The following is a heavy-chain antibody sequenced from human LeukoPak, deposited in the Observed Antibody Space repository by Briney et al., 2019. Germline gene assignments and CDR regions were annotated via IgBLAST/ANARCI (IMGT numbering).Heavy chain of an antibody. Sequence: ASVKVSCKASGYTFTDNGISWVRQAPGEGLEWMGWISANSGKTNYAQRFQARVTMTRETSSSTFYMELRSLRSDDTAVYFCARDKNYRFDYWGQGTLVSVTS. CDR1: GYTFTDNG. V-gene: IGHV1-18*01. D-gene: IGHD3-16*02. CDR3: ARDKNYRFDY. J-gene: IGHJ4*02. CDR2: ISANSGKT.